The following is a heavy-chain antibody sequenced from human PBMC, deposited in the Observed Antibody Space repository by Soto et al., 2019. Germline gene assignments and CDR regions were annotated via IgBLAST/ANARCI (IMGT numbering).Heavy chain of an antibody. CDR3: ANSDSSSGWYWWFDP. CDR1: GFTFSSYA. Sequence: EVQLLESGGGLVQPGGSLRLSCAASGFTFSSYAMSWVRQAPGKGLEWVSAISGSGGSTYYADSVKGRFTISRDNSKNTLYLKMNSLRAEDTAVYYCANSDSSSGWYWWFDPWGQGTLVTVSS. J-gene: IGHJ5*02. D-gene: IGHD6-19*01. V-gene: IGHV3-23*01. CDR2: ISGSGGST.